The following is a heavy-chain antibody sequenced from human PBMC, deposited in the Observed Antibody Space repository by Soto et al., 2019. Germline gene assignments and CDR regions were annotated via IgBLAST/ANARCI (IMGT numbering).Heavy chain of an antibody. Sequence: ASVKVSCKASGYTFTSYGINWVRQAPGRGLEWMGWINPGNGNTKYSQQFQGRVIIDRDTSASTAYMELSSLRSEDTAVYYCACEGYFDSINYRSYSGLGTLVNVAS. D-gene: IGHD3-22*01. CDR2: INPGNGNT. V-gene: IGHV1-3*01. J-gene: IGHJ4*02. CDR3: ACEGYFDSINYRSY. CDR1: GYTFTSYG.